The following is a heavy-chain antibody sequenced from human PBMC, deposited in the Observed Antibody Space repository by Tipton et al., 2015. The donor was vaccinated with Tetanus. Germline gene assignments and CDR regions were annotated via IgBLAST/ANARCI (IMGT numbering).Heavy chain of an antibody. J-gene: IGHJ5*02. Sequence: TLSLTCSVSGGSLFSGSFYWAWVRQPPGKGLEWIGNIYYNGNTYYLSSLESRVTISTDTSKNQVSLSLRSVTAADTAVYYCARTAENWFDPWGQGTLVTVSS. CDR3: ARTAENWFDP. D-gene: IGHD2-21*02. CDR2: IYYNGNT. CDR1: GGSLFSGSFY. V-gene: IGHV4-39*01.